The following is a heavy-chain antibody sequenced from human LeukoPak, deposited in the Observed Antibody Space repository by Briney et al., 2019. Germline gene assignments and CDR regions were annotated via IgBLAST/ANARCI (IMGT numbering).Heavy chain of an antibody. V-gene: IGHV1-18*01. CDR3: ARVPYYYDSSGTSYWLDP. J-gene: IGHJ5*02. CDR1: GYTFTSYG. D-gene: IGHD3-22*01. CDR2: ISAYNGNT. Sequence: GASVKVSCKASGYTFTSYGISWVRQAPGQGLEWMGWISAYNGNTNYAQKLQGRVTMTTDTSTSTAYMELRSLRSDDTAVYYCARVPYYYDSSGTSYWLDPWGQGTLVTVSS.